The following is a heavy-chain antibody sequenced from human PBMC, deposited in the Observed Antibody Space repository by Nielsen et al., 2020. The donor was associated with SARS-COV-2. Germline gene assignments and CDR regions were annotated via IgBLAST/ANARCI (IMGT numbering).Heavy chain of an antibody. CDR3: ARVHYGDYVNWFDP. D-gene: IGHD4-17*01. CDR1: GGSISSGGYY. Sequence: SETLSLTCTVSGGSISSGGYYWSWIRQHPGKGLEWIGYIYYSGSTYYNPSLKSRVTISVDTSKNQFSLKLSSVTAADTAVYYCARVHYGDYVNWFDPWGQGTLVTVSS. CDR2: IYYSGST. J-gene: IGHJ5*02. V-gene: IGHV4-31*03.